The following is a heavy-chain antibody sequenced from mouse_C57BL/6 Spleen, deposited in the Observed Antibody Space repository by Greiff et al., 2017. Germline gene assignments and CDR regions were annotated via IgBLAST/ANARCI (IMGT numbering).Heavy chain of an antibody. CDR2: IYPGDGAT. Sequence: VQLQQSGPELVKPGASVKISCKASGYAFSSSWLNWVQQRPGQGLEWIGRIYPGDGATNYNGKFKGKDTLTADKSSSTAYMQMSSLTSDDPAVCFSARGDAMDYWGQGTSVTVSS. CDR3: ARGDAMDY. J-gene: IGHJ4*01. V-gene: IGHV1-82*01. CDR1: GYAFSSSW.